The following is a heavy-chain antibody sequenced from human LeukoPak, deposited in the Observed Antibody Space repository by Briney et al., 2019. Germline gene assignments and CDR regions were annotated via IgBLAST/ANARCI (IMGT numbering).Heavy chain of an antibody. CDR1: GFAFSTYS. Sequence: GGSLRLSCAASGFAFSTYSMNWVRQAPGKGLEWVSYISSTSSYIYYADSMKGRFTISRDNAKNSLYLQMNSLRAEDTALYYCARQSHYDFWSGFQSYNWFDPWGQGTLVTVSS. V-gene: IGHV3-21*04. CDR3: ARQSHYDFWSGFQSYNWFDP. J-gene: IGHJ5*02. CDR2: ISSTSSYI. D-gene: IGHD3-3*01.